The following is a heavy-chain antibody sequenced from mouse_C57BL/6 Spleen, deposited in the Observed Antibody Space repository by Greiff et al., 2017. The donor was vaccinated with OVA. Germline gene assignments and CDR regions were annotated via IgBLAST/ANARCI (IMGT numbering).Heavy chain of an antibody. D-gene: IGHD1-1*01. Sequence: EVHLVESGGGLVKPGGSLKLSCAASGFTFSDYGMHWVRQAPEKGLEWVAYISSGSSTIYYADTVKGRFTISRDNAKNTLFLQMTSLRSEDTAMYYCARQHYYGSSLYYFDYWGQGTTLTVSS. CDR2: ISSGSSTI. CDR3: ARQHYYGSSLYYFDY. J-gene: IGHJ2*01. V-gene: IGHV5-17*01. CDR1: GFTFSDYG.